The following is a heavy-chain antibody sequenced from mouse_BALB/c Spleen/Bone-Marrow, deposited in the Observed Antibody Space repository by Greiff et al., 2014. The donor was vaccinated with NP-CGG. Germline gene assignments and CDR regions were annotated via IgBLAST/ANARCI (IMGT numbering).Heavy chain of an antibody. CDR1: GYTFTTYW. CDR3: ARGLRDWYFDV. D-gene: IGHD2-4*01. Sequence: QVQLQQSGAELAKPGASVKMSCKASGYTFTTYWIHWVKKRPGQGLEWIGYINPSTGNTEYNQKFRDRATLTADKSSSTPYMQLSSLTSEDSAVYYCARGLRDWYFDVWGAGTTVTVSS. V-gene: IGHV1-7*01. CDR2: INPSTGNT. J-gene: IGHJ1*01.